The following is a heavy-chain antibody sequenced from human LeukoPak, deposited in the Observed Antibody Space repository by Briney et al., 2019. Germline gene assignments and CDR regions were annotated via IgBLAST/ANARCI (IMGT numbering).Heavy chain of an antibody. CDR2: ISSSGDKT. D-gene: IGHD5/OR15-5a*01. Sequence: GGSLRLSCAAPGFSFTDYAISWVRQAPGRGLKWVSAISSSGDKTYYADSVKGRFSISRDNSKNTLYLQINSLRAEVTAVYYCAKEDKTVSTPYVDYWGPGTLVTVSS. J-gene: IGHJ4*02. CDR1: GFSFTDYA. V-gene: IGHV3-23*01. CDR3: AKEDKTVSTPYVDY.